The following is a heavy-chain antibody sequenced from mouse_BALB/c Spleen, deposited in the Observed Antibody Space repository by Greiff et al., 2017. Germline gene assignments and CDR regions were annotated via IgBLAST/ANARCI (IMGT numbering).Heavy chain of an antibody. Sequence: EVMLVESGGGLVKPGGSLKLSCAASGFAFSSYDMSWVRQTPEKRLEWVAYISSGGGSTYYPDTVKGRFTISRDNAKNTLYLQMSSLKSEDTAMYYCARRHYYGSSSYYFDYWGQGTTLTVSS. CDR2: ISSGGGST. J-gene: IGHJ2*01. V-gene: IGHV5-12-1*01. CDR1: GFAFSSYD. D-gene: IGHD1-1*01. CDR3: ARRHYYGSSSYYFDY.